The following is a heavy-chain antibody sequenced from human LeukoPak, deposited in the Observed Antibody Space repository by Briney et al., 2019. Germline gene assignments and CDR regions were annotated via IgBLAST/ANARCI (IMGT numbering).Heavy chain of an antibody. CDR1: GGTFSSYA. CDR3: ARDAGILTGYFFGMDV. J-gene: IGHJ6*04. Sequence: SVKFSCKASGGTFSSYAISWVRQAPGQGLEWMGGIIPIFGTANYAQKFQGRVTITADESTSTAYMELSSLRSEDTAVYYCARDAGILTGYFFGMDVWGKGTTVTVSS. V-gene: IGHV1-69*01. D-gene: IGHD3-9*01. CDR2: IIPIFGTA.